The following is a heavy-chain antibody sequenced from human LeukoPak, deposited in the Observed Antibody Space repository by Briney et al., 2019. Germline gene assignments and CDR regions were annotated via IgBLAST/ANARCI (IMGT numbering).Heavy chain of an antibody. Sequence: PGRSLRLSCTASGFTFSSYGMHWVRQAPGKGPEWVAVISYDGSNKYYADSVKGRFTISRDNSKNTLYLQMNSLRAEDTAVYYCAKDSTPAPYYYYGMDVWGQGITVTVSS. V-gene: IGHV3-30*18. CDR2: ISYDGSNK. CDR3: AKDSTPAPYYYYGMDV. J-gene: IGHJ6*02. CDR1: GFTFSSYG. D-gene: IGHD2-2*01.